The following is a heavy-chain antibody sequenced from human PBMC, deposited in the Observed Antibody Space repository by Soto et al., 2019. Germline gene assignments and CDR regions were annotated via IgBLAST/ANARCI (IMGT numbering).Heavy chain of an antibody. D-gene: IGHD5-18*01. CDR2: ISSNGGST. CDR1: GFTFSSYA. Sequence: EVQLVESGGGLVQPGGSLRLSCAASGFTFSSYAMHWVRQAPGKGLEYVSAISSNGGSTYYANSVKGRFTISRDNSKNTLYLPMGSLRAEDMAVYYCARTGLDTAMVTVFDYWGQGTLVTVSS. CDR3: ARTGLDTAMVTVFDY. V-gene: IGHV3-64*01. J-gene: IGHJ4*02.